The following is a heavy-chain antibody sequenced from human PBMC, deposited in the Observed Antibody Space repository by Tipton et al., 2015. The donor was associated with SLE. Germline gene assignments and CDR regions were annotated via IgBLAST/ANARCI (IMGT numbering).Heavy chain of an antibody. CDR3: ARDKSSHSKYILDH. Sequence: TLSLTCTVSGGSISSYYWSWIRQPAGKGQEWIGRIYPTGNTNYNPPLKSRVTMSVDTSKNQFSLKLTSVTAADTAVYYCARDKSSHSKYILDHWGQGTLVTVSP. CDR1: GGSISSYY. D-gene: IGHD3-3*02. V-gene: IGHV4-4*07. J-gene: IGHJ4*02. CDR2: IYPTGNT.